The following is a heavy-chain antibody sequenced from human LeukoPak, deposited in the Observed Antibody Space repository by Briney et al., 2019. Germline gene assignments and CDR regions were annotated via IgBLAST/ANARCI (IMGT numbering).Heavy chain of an antibody. V-gene: IGHV1-46*01. CDR2: INPSDGTT. CDR1: GYTFTSYY. D-gene: IGHD3-3*01. Sequence: ASVKVSCKASGYTFTSYYMHWVRQAPGQGLEWMGIINPSDGTTSYAQKFQGRVTITRDTSISTAYMDLSSLRSDDTAVYYCARHTTIFGVAIIDIWGQGTMVTVSS. J-gene: IGHJ3*02. CDR3: ARHTTIFGVAIIDI.